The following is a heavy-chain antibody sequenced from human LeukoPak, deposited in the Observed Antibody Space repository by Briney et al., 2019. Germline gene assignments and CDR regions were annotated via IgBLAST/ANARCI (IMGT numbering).Heavy chain of an antibody. CDR3: ALYYYDSSGYSNWFDP. CDR1: GGSISSYY. V-gene: IGHV4-59*04. CDR2: IYYSGSS. Sequence: SETLSLTCTVSGGSISSYYWSWIRQPPGKGLEWIGNIYYSGSSYYNPSLKSRVTISVDTSKNQFSLKLSSVTAADTAVYYCALYYYDSSGYSNWFDPWGQGILVTVSS. J-gene: IGHJ5*02. D-gene: IGHD3-22*01.